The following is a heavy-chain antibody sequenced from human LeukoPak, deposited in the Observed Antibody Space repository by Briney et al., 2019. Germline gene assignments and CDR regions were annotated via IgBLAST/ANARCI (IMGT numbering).Heavy chain of an antibody. J-gene: IGHJ4*02. D-gene: IGHD2-15*01. CDR2: INSDGSST. CDR1: GFTFSSYW. CDR3: ARVSYCSGGSCYSYFDY. V-gene: IGHV3-74*01. Sequence: PGGSLRLSCEASGFTFSSYWMYWVRQAPGKGLVWVSRINSDGSSTSYADSVKGRFTISRGNAKNTLYLQMNSLRVEDTAVYYCARVSYCSGGSCYSYFDYWGQGTLVTVSS.